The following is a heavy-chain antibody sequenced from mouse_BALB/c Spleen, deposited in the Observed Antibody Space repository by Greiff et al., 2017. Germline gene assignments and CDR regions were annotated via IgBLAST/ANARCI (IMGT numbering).Heavy chain of an antibody. J-gene: IGHJ2*01. CDR3: ARSGYYPPDY. D-gene: IGHD2-3*01. CDR2: INPSTGYT. CDR1: GYTFTSYW. Sequence: QVQLKQSGAELAKPGASVKMSCKASGYTFTSYWMHWVKQRPGQGLEWIGYINPSTGYTEYNQKFKDKATLTADKSSSTAYMQLSSLTSEDSAVYYCARSGYYPPDYWGQGTTLTVSS. V-gene: IGHV1-7*01.